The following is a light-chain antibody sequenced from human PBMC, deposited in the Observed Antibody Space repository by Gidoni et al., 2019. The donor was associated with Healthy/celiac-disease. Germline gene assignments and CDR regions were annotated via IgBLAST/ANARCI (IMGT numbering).Light chain of an antibody. CDR3: QQYNSYSWT. CDR1: QSTSSW. J-gene: IGKJ1*01. CDR2: DAS. V-gene: IGKV1-5*01. Sequence: DIQMTQSPSTLSASVGDRVTTTCRASQSTSSWLAWYQQKPGKAPKLLIYDASSLESGVPSRFSGSGSGTEFTLTISSLQPDDFATYYCQQYNSYSWTFGQGTKVEIK.